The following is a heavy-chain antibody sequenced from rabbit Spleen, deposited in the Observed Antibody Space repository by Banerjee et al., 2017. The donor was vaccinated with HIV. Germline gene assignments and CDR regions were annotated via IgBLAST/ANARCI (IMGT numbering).Heavy chain of an antibody. D-gene: IGHD8-1*01. CDR2: IAGSSSGFT. V-gene: IGHV1S40*01. Sequence: QSLEESGGGLVKPGASLTLTCKASGFSFNSGYDMCWVRQAPGKGLEWISCIAGSSSGFTYSATWAKGRFTCSKTSSTTVTLQMTSLTVADTATYFCARDGAGGSYFALWGQGTLVTVS. CDR1: GFSFNSGYD. J-gene: IGHJ4*01. CDR3: ARDGAGGSYFAL.